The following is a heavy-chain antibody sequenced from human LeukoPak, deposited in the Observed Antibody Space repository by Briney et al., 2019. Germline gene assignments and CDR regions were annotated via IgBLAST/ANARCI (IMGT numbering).Heavy chain of an antibody. CDR2: IKSKTDGGTT. CDR3: TTDKSR. CDR1: GFIFTNAW. J-gene: IGHJ4*02. Sequence: PGGSLRLSRAASGFIFTNAWMSWVRQAPGKGLEWVGRIKSKTDGGTTDYAASVKGRFTISREDLKNTVYLQMNSLKTEDTAVYYCTTDKSRWGQGTLVTVSS. D-gene: IGHD2-2*01. V-gene: IGHV3-15*01.